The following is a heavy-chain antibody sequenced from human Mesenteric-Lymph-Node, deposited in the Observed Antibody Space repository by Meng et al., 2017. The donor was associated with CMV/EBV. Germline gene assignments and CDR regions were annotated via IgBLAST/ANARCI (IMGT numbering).Heavy chain of an antibody. Sequence: FTGSYMHWVRQAPGQGLEWMGRINPTSGGTNYAQKFQGRVTMTRDTSISTAYMELRRLRSDDTAVYYCARGEYYHILTGYSPYSFDPWGQGTLVTVSS. J-gene: IGHJ5*02. CDR2: INPTSGGT. CDR3: ARGEYYHILTGYSPYSFDP. V-gene: IGHV1-2*06. CDR1: FTGSY. D-gene: IGHD3-9*01.